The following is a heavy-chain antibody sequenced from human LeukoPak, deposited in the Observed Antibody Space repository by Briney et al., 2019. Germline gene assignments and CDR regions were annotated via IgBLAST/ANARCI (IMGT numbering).Heavy chain of an antibody. V-gene: IGHV1-2*02. CDR3: AMCLSGYYLGFDY. D-gene: IGHD3-3*01. CDR1: GYTFTGYY. J-gene: IGHJ4*02. Sequence: ASVKVSCKASGYTFTGYYMHWVRQAPGQGLEWMGWINPNSGGTNYAQKFQGRVTMTRDTSISTAYMELSRLRSDDTAVYYCAMCLSGYYLGFDYWGQGTLVTVAS. CDR2: INPNSGGT.